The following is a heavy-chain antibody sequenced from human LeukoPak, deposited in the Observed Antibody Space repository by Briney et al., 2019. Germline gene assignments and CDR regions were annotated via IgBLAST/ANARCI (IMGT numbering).Heavy chain of an antibody. D-gene: IGHD3-10*01. Sequence: SETLSLTCTVSGGSISSYYWSWIRQPPGKGLEWIGYIHYSGYTNSNPSLTSRVTISVDTSTKQFSLKVTSVTAADTAVYYCARVEEGYGSGRRENYYYYYMDVWGKGTTVTISS. CDR3: ARVEEGYGSGRRENYYYYYMDV. J-gene: IGHJ6*03. CDR1: GGSISSYY. CDR2: IHYSGYT. V-gene: IGHV4-59*01.